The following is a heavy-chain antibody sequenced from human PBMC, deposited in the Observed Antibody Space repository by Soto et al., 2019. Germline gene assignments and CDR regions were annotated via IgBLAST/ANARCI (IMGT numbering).Heavy chain of an antibody. CDR3: ARRSGYCSGASCYEYYFDY. J-gene: IGHJ4*02. D-gene: IGHD2-15*01. V-gene: IGHV4-39*01. CDR2: IYYSGGT. CDR1: GGSIGSGSYY. Sequence: SETLSLTCTVSGGSIGSGSYYWGWIRQPPGKGPEWIGNIYYSGGTYYNPSLKSRVTISKDTSNNQFFLSLSSVTAADSAVYYCARRSGYCSGASCYEYYFDYWGQGTLVTVSS.